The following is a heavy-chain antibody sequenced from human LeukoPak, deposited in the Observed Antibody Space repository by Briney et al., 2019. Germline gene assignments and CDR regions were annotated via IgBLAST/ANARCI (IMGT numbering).Heavy chain of an antibody. D-gene: IGHD3-10*01. Sequence: PGGSLRLSCAASGFNFSLYGMHWVRQAPGKGLEWVAVISNDGDSEYYSDSVKGRFTISRDNAKDTLYLQMDSLRRDDTAVYFCAKDGRGRTFFGDIEYWGQGTLVAVSS. CDR1: GFNFSLYG. CDR2: ISNDGDSE. CDR3: AKDGRGRTFFGDIEY. V-gene: IGHV3-30*18. J-gene: IGHJ4*02.